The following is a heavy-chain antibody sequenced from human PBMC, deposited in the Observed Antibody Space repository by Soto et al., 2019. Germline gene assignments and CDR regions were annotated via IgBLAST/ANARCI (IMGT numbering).Heavy chain of an antibody. CDR2: ISSSSSYI. CDR3: ARMVRGVVPYYYGMDV. Sequence: GGSLRLSCAASGFTFSSYSMNWVRQAPGKGLEWVSSISSSSSYIYYADSVKGRFTISRDNAKNSLYLQMNSLRAEDTAVYYCARMVRGVVPYYYGMDVWGQGTTVTVSS. CDR1: GFTFSSYS. D-gene: IGHD3-10*01. V-gene: IGHV3-21*01. J-gene: IGHJ6*02.